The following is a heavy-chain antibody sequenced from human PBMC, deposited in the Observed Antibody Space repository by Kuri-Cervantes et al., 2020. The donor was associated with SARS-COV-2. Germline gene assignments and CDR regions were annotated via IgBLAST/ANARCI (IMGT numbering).Heavy chain of an antibody. J-gene: IGHJ6*03. CDR3: AKESSAYAHGYYYMDV. V-gene: IGHV3-23*01. Sequence: ESLKISCAASGFTFSDYYMSWIRQAPGKGLEWVSAISGSGGSTYYADSVKGRFTISRDNSKNTLYLQMNSLRAEDTAVYYCAKESSAYAHGYYYMDVWGKGTTVTVSS. CDR1: GFTFSDYY. D-gene: IGHD5-12*01. CDR2: ISGSGGST.